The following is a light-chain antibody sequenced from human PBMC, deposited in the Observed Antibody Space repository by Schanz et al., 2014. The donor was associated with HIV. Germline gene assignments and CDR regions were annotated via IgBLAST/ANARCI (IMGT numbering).Light chain of an antibody. CDR2: DVN. CDR3: CSYAGSSTWV. J-gene: IGLJ3*02. Sequence: QSALTQPASVSGSPGQSIAISCTGTNSDIGAYNYVSWYQQHPDKAPKLIIYDVNNRPSGVSNRFSGSKSGNTASLTISGLQAEDEADYYCCSYAGSSTWVFGGGTKLTVL. V-gene: IGLV2-14*03. CDR1: NSDIGAYNY.